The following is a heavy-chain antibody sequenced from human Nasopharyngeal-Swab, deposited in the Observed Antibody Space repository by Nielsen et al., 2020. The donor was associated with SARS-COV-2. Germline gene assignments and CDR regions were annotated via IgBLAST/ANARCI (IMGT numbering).Heavy chain of an antibody. Sequence: SETLSLTCSLSGGSISNDYWTWIRQPPGKGLEWIGQIYSSGTTNYNPSLMSRITISVDTSRNQFSLTLSSVTAADTAIYYCARRLWSGREYYMDVWGKGNPGHRLL. D-gene: IGHD3-3*01. V-gene: IGHV4-59*08. CDR3: ARRLWSGREYYMDV. J-gene: IGHJ6*03. CDR1: GGSISNDY. CDR2: IYSSGTT.